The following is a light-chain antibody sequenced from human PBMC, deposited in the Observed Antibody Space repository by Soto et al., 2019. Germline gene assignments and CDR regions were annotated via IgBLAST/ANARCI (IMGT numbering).Light chain of an antibody. CDR1: SSNIGSNY. CDR2: RNN. CDR3: AAWDDSLSGQV. J-gene: IGLJ1*01. Sequence: QSVLTQPHSASGTPVQRVTISCSGSSSNIGSNYVYWYQQLPGTAPKLLIYRNNQRPSGVPDRFSGSKSGTSASLAISGLRSEDEADYYCAAWDDSLSGQVFGTGTKVTV. V-gene: IGLV1-47*01.